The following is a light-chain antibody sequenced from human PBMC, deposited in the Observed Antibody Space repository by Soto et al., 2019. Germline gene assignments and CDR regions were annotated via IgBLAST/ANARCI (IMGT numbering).Light chain of an antibody. J-gene: IGKJ2*01. CDR1: QTIDNT. CDR2: DAS. CDR3: QHYNYWPYT. V-gene: IGKV3-15*01. Sequence: EIVMTQSPATLSLSPGERATLPCRASQTIDNTLAWYQRKPGQAPRLLIYDASTRATGVPARFSGSGSGTDFTLTISSLQSEDFAVYYCQHYNYWPYTFGQGTKVDNK.